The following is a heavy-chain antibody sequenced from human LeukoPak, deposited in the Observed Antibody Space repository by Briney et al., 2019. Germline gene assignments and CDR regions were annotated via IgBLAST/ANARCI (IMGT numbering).Heavy chain of an antibody. D-gene: IGHD6-13*01. CDR3: ARDGGSSSWYALDY. CDR2: IIPILGIA. Sequence: SVKVSCKASGGTFSSYAISWVRQAPGQGLEWMGRIIPILGIANYAQKFQGRVTITADKSTSTAYMELSSLRSEDTAVYYCARDGGSSSWYALDYWGQGTLVTVSS. CDR1: GGTFSSYA. V-gene: IGHV1-69*04. J-gene: IGHJ4*02.